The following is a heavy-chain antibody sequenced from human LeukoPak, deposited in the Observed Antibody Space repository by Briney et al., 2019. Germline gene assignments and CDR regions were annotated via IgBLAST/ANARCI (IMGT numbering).Heavy chain of an antibody. V-gene: IGHV4-61*02. CDR2: IYTSGST. D-gene: IGHD6-19*01. Sequence: PSETLSLTCTVSGGSISSSSYYWSWVRQPAGKGLEWIGRIYTSGSTNYNPSLKSRVTMSVDTSKNQFSLKLSSVTAADTAVYYCAKPSSGNWFDPWGQGTLVTVSS. CDR3: AKPSSGNWFDP. J-gene: IGHJ5*02. CDR1: GGSISSSSYY.